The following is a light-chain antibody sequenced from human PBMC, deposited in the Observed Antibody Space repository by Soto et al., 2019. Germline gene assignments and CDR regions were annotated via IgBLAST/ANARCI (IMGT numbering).Light chain of an antibody. CDR2: AAS. CDR1: QGISNV. J-gene: IGKJ5*01. Sequence: DIQMTQSPSSLSASVGVRVTITCRASQGISNVLAWYQQKPGKVPKLLISAASTLQSGVPSRFSGSGSGTDFTLTITSLQPEDVATYYCQKYSSVITFGQGTRLESK. V-gene: IGKV1-27*01. CDR3: QKYSSVIT.